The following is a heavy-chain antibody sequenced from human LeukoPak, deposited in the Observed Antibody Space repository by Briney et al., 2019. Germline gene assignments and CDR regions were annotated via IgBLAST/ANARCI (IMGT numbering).Heavy chain of an antibody. D-gene: IGHD3-10*01. V-gene: IGHV4-39*01. CDR2: IYYSGST. Sequence: SETLSLTCTVSGGSISSSSYYWGWIRQPPGKGLEWIGSIYYSGSTYYNPSLKSRVTISVDTSKNQFSLKLSSVTAADTAVCYCAGGSGSYTGVDYWGQGTLVTVSS. J-gene: IGHJ4*02. CDR1: GGSISSSSYY. CDR3: AGGSGSYTGVDY.